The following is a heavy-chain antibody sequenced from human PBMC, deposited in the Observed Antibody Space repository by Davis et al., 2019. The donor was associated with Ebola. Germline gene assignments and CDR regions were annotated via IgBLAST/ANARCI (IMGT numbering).Heavy chain of an antibody. J-gene: IGHJ6*02. V-gene: IGHV3-30*18. CDR2: ISYDGSNK. D-gene: IGHD3-10*01. CDR1: GFTFSSYG. CDR3: AKDRGGLLWFGELLYSTYYYYGMDV. Sequence: GGSLRLSCAASGFTFSSYGMHWVRQAPGKGLEWVAVISYDGSNKYYADSVKGRFTISRDNSKNTLYLQMNSLRAEDTAVYYCAKDRGGLLWFGELLYSTYYYYGMDVWGQGTTVTVSS.